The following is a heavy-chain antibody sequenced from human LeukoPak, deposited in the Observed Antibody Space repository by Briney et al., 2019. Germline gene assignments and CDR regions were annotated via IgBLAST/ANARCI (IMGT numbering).Heavy chain of an antibody. Sequence: SETLSLTCTVSGGSISSYYWSWIRQPPGKGLEWIGYIYYSGSTNYNPSLKSRVTISVDTSKSQFSLKLSSVTAADTAVYYCARHRVGGYGNYFDYWGQGTLVTVSS. CDR3: ARHRVGGYGNYFDY. CDR1: GGSISSYY. CDR2: IYYSGST. V-gene: IGHV4-59*08. D-gene: IGHD5-12*01. J-gene: IGHJ4*02.